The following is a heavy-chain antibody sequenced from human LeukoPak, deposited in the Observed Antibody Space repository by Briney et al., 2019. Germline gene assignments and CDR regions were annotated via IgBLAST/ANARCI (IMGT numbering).Heavy chain of an antibody. CDR3: AREGRAARYRWFDP. CDR1: GGSVSSGSYY. Sequence: SETLSLTCTVSGGSVSSGSYYWSWIRQPPGKGLEWIGYIYYSGSTNYNPSLKSRVTISVDTSKNQFSLKLSSVTAADTAVYYCAREGRAARYRWFDPWGQGTQVTVSS. D-gene: IGHD6-6*01. V-gene: IGHV4-61*01. CDR2: IYYSGST. J-gene: IGHJ5*02.